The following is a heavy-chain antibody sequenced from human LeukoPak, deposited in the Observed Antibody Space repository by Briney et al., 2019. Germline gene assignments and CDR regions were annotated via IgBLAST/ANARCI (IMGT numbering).Heavy chain of an antibody. V-gene: IGHV4-61*01. CDR1: GGSISSGSYY. J-gene: IGHJ3*02. D-gene: IGHD1-26*01. CDR2: IYYSGST. CDR3: ARTPVMGATRLVAFDI. Sequence: SQTLSLTCTVSGGSISSGSYYWSWIRQPPGKGLEWIGYIYYSGSTNYNPSLKSRVTISVDTSKNQFSLKLSSVTAADTAVYYCARTPVMGATRLVAFDIWGQGTMVTVSS.